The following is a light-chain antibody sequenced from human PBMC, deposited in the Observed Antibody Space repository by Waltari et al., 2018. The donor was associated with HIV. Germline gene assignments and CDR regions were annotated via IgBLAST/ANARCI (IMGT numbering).Light chain of an antibody. J-gene: IGKJ2*01. CDR2: QAS. V-gene: IGKV1-5*03. Sequence: DIQMTQSPSTLSASVGDGVTISCRASQTINNWLAWYQQKPGQAPKLLIYQASKLESGVPSRFRGTRSGTEFTLTISSLQPDDFATYDCQQYNTFPYTFGQGTKLEIK. CDR1: QTINNW. CDR3: QQYNTFPYT.